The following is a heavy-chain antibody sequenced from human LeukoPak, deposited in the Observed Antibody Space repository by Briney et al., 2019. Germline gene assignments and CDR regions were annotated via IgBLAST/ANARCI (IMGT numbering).Heavy chain of an antibody. CDR2: INQDGSVK. D-gene: IGHD4-23*01. CDR1: GFTFSSNW. CDR3: VVTTRSYPFDD. Sequence: GGSLRLSCAASGFTFSSNWMCWVRQDPGKGLEWVANINQDGSVKNYVDSVKGRFTISRDNAKNSLYLQMNSLRAEDTAVYYCVVTTRSYPFDDWGQGTLVTVSS. J-gene: IGHJ4*02. V-gene: IGHV3-7*01.